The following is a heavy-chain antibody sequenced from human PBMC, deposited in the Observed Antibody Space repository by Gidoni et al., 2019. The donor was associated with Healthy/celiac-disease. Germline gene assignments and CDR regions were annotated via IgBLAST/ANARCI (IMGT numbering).Heavy chain of an antibody. V-gene: IGHV3-48*03. CDR3: ARDLFNGDYGNYFDY. CDR1: GFTFSSYE. Sequence: EVQLVESGGGLVQPGGSLRLSCAASGFTFSSYEMNWVRQASGKGLEWVSYISSSGSTIYYADSVKGRFTISRDNAKNSLYLQMNSLRAEDTAVYYCARDLFNGDYGNYFDYWGQGTLVTVSS. J-gene: IGHJ4*02. D-gene: IGHD4-17*01. CDR2: ISSSGSTI.